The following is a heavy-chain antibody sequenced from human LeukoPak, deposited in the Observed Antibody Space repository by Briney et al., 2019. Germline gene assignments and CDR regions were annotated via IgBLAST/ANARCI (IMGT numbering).Heavy chain of an antibody. CDR2: LKHDGSES. Sequence: GGSLRLSCAGSGFLLSNYWMSWVRQAPGKGLEWVANLKHDGSESHYVSSVKGRFTIHRDNAKNSLYLQMNSLRDEDTAVYYCARDRHQFGRLWYMDVWGRGTTVAVPS. CDR3: ARDRHQFGRLWYMDV. CDR1: GFLLSNYW. D-gene: IGHD3-16*01. J-gene: IGHJ6*03. V-gene: IGHV3-7*01.